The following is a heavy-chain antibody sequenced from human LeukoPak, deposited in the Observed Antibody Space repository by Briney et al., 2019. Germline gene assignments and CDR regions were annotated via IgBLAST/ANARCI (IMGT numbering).Heavy chain of an antibody. CDR2: IYYSGSA. V-gene: IGHV4-59*12. Sequence: SETLSLTCTVSGGSISSYYWSWIRQPPGKGLEWIGYIYYSGSANYNPSLKSRVTISVDTSKNQFSLKLSSVTAADTAVYYCAREGGGYMDVWGKGTTVTVSS. J-gene: IGHJ6*03. CDR3: AREGGGYMDV. D-gene: IGHD3-16*01. CDR1: GGSISSYY.